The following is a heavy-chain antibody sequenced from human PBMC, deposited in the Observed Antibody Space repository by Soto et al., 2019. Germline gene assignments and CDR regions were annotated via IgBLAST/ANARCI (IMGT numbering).Heavy chain of an antibody. V-gene: IGHV1-8*01. CDR3: ARGSSTSDFWSGYYRAPTAYYYYYYMDV. J-gene: IGHJ6*03. CDR1: GYTFTSYD. Sequence: ASVKVSCKASGYTFTSYDINWVRQATGQGLEWMGWMNPNSGNTGYAQKFQGRVTMTRNTSISTAYMELSSLRSEDTAVYYCARGSSTSDFWSGYYRAPTAYYYYYYMDVWGKGTTVTVSS. CDR2: MNPNSGNT. D-gene: IGHD3-3*01.